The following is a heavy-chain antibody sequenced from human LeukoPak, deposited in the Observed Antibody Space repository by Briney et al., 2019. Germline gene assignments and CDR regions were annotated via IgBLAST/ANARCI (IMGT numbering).Heavy chain of an antibody. Sequence: GGPLRLSCAPSGFTYRSYWMSWVRQAPGEGLEGVGNIKQGGSEKYHVASVKGQFTISRDNAKNSLYLQMNSLRAEATAVYYCARKAYGLDVWGKGTTVTVSS. J-gene: IGHJ6*04. CDR1: GFTYRSYW. V-gene: IGHV3-7*03. CDR3: ARKAYGLDV. CDR2: IKQGGSEK.